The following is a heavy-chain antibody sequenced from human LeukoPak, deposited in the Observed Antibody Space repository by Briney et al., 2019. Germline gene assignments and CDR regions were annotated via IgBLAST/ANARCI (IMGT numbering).Heavy chain of an antibody. J-gene: IGHJ4*02. V-gene: IGHV3-21*06. CDR3: TKRGDQYFFDS. D-gene: IGHD2-2*01. CDR1: KFTFTDYT. CDR2: ISGTSTYK. Sequence: GGSLRLSCAASKFTFTDYTMNWVRQAPGKGLEWVSSISGTSTYKHYADSVRGRFTISRDNTKNSLYLQMDSLTAEDSAVYFCTKRGDQYFFDSWGQGALDTVSS.